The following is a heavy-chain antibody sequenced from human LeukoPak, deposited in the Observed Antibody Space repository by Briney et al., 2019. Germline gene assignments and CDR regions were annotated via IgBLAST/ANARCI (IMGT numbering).Heavy chain of an antibody. Sequence: SETLSLTCTVSGGSISSYYWSWSRQPPGKGLEWSGYIYYSGSTNYNPSLKSRVTISVDTSKNQFSLKLSSVTAADTAVYYCARYYDTFWPNLYYYMDVWGKGTTVTVSS. CDR3: ARYYDTFWPNLYYYMDV. CDR2: IYYSGST. V-gene: IGHV4-59*01. CDR1: GGSISSYY. J-gene: IGHJ6*03. D-gene: IGHD3-9*01.